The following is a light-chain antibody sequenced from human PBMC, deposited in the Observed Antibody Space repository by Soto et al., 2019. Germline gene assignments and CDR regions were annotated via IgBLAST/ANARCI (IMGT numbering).Light chain of an antibody. CDR1: QSVSSSY. J-gene: IGKJ3*01. V-gene: IGKV3-20*01. CDR3: QQYCWSPIFT. Sequence: EIVLTQSPGTLSLSPGERATLSCRASQSVSSSYLAWYQQRPGQAPRLLIYGASTRAAGIPDRFSGSESGTDFTLTISRLEPVYCAVYYCQQYCWSPIFTLGPGTTVDIK. CDR2: GAS.